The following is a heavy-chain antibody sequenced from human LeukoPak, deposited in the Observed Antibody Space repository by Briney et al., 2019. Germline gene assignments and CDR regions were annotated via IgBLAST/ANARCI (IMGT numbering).Heavy chain of an antibody. CDR3: ASGLIAADAFDI. CDR1: GYTFTSYG. Sequence: ASVKVSCKASGYTFTSYGISWVRQAPGQGLEWMGWISAYNGNTNYAQKLQGGVTMTTDTSTSTAYMELRSLRSDDTAVYYCASGLIAADAFDIWGQGTMVTVSS. J-gene: IGHJ3*02. V-gene: IGHV1-18*01. D-gene: IGHD6-13*01. CDR2: ISAYNGNT.